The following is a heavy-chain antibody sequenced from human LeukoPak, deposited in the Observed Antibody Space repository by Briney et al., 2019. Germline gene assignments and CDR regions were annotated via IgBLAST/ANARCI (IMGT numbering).Heavy chain of an antibody. CDR1: GFTFSSYG. V-gene: IGHV1-2*06. Sequence: GGSLRLSCAASGFTFSSYGMHWVRQAPGQGLEWMGRINPNSGGTDYAQKFQGRVTMTRDTSISTAYLEFSSLRSDDTAVYYCARDWSMTTLDYWGQGTLVTVSS. CDR3: ARDWSMTTLDY. J-gene: IGHJ4*02. CDR2: INPNSGGT. D-gene: IGHD4-17*01.